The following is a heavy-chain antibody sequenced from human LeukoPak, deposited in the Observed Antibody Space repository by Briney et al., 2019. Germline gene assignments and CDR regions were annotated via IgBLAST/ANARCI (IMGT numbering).Heavy chain of an antibody. CDR3: ARGRYSEY. D-gene: IGHD1-26*01. J-gene: IGHJ4*02. CDR1: GYTFTGYF. Sequence: ASVKVSCKTSGYTFTGYFMHWVRQAPGQGLEWMGWINPNSGDTNYAQNFQGRVTMTRDTSISTAYMELSRLRSDDTAVYFCARGRYSEYWGQGTLVTVSS. CDR2: INPNSGDT. V-gene: IGHV1-2*02.